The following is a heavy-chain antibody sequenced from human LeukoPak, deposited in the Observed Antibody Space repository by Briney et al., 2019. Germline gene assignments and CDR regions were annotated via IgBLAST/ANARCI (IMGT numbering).Heavy chain of an antibody. D-gene: IGHD3-22*01. Sequence: GGSLRLSCAASGFTFSSYAMSWVRQAPGKGLEWVSAISGGGGPTYHADSVEGRFTISRDNSKNTLFLQMNSLRAEDTAVYYCAKGLDYYESGGFDYWGQGTLVTVSS. CDR1: GFTFSSYA. V-gene: IGHV3-23*01. CDR3: AKGLDYYESGGFDY. J-gene: IGHJ4*02. CDR2: ISGGGGPT.